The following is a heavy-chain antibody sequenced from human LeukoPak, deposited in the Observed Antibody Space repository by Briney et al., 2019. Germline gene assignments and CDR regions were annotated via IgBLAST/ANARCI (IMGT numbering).Heavy chain of an antibody. D-gene: IGHD2-2*01. V-gene: IGHV3-21*01. Sequence: GGSLRLSCAASGFTFSIYNMNWVRQAPGKGLEWVSSISSSSSYIYYADSVKGRFTISRDNAKNSLYLQMNSLRAEDTAVYYCARAGDIVVVPAVQTGNWFDPWGQGTLVTVSS. CDR3: ARAGDIVVVPAVQTGNWFDP. CDR1: GFTFSIYN. CDR2: ISSSSSYI. J-gene: IGHJ5*02.